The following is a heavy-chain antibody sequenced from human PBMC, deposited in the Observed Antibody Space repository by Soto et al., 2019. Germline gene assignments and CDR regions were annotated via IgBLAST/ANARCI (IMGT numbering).Heavy chain of an antibody. CDR3: ARDRAYYDSSGYYDYYDGMDV. D-gene: IGHD3-22*01. V-gene: IGHV4-4*07. CDR2: IYTSGST. J-gene: IGHJ6*02. Sequence: SETLSLTCTVSGGSISSYYWSWIRQPAGKGLEWIGRIYTSGSTNYNPSLKSRVTMSVDTSKNQFSLKLSSVTAADTAVYYCARDRAYYDSSGYYDYYDGMDVWGQGTTVTVS. CDR1: GGSISSYY.